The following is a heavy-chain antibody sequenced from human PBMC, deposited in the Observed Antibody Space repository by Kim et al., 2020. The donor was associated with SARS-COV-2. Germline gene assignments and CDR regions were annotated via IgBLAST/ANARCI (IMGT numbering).Heavy chain of an antibody. J-gene: IGHJ5*02. Sequence: PSLKGRVTIAVDKSKNRFSLNLRSVTAADTAVYYCARGVRSAWTLRDWFDPWGQGTLVTVSS. CDR3: ARGVRSAWTLRDWFDP. V-gene: IGHV4-4*02. D-gene: IGHD1-1*01.